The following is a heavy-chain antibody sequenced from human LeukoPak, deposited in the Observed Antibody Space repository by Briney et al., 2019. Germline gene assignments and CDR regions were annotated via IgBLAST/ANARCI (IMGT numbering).Heavy chain of an antibody. Sequence: SETMSLTCTVSGGSISSGSYYWSWLRQPAGRGLEWIGRIYTSGSTNYNPSLKRRVTISVDTSKNQFSLKQSSMTAADTAVYYCARLAYYYDSSGYDDAFDIWGQGTMVTVSS. J-gene: IGHJ3*02. V-gene: IGHV4-61*02. CDR1: GGSISSGSYY. D-gene: IGHD3-22*01. CDR2: IYTSGST. CDR3: ARLAYYYDSSGYDDAFDI.